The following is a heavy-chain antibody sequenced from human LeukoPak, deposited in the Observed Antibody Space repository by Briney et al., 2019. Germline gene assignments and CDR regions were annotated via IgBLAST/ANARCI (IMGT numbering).Heavy chain of an antibody. CDR1: GFTFSSYA. Sequence: GGSLRLSCAASGFTFSSYAMHWVRQAPGKGLEWVAVISYDGSNKYYAGSVKGRFTISRDNSKNTLYLQMNSLRAEDTAVYYCATLRITGTSYFDYWGQGTLVTVSS. CDR3: ATLRITGTSYFDY. CDR2: ISYDGSNK. D-gene: IGHD1-20*01. J-gene: IGHJ4*02. V-gene: IGHV3-30*01.